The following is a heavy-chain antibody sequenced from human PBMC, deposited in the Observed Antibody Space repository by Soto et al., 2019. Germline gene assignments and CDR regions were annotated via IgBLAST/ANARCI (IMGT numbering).Heavy chain of an antibody. CDR3: ARSRITMVRGVPRYAFDI. CDR2: IIPIFGTA. J-gene: IGHJ3*02. Sequence: GASVKVSCKASGGTFSSYAISWVRQAPGQGLEWMGGIIPIFGTANYAQKFQGRVTITADESTSTAYMELSSLRSEDTAVYYCARSRITMVRGVPRYAFDIWGQGTMVTVSS. D-gene: IGHD3-10*01. CDR1: GGTFSSYA. V-gene: IGHV1-69*13.